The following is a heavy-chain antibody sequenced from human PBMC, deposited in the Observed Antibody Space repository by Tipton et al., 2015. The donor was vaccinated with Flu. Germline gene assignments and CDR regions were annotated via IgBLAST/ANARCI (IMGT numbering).Heavy chain of an antibody. J-gene: IGHJ5*02. CDR2: IYTSGNT. D-gene: IGHD3-9*01. Sequence: GLVKPSETLSLTCTVSGGSISSYDWSWIRQPAGKGLEWIGRIYTSGNTNYNPSLKSRVTMSVDTSKSQFSLKLRSVTAADTAVYYCARARTDILTGANWFDPWGQGTLVTVSS. CDR3: ARARTDILTGANWFDP. V-gene: IGHV4-4*07. CDR1: GGSISSYD.